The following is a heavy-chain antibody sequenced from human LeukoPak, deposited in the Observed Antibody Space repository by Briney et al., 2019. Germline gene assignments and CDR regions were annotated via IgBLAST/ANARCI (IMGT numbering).Heavy chain of an antibody. CDR1: GGTFSSYA. D-gene: IGHD3-10*01. CDR3: ARDDPRGRYDY. J-gene: IGHJ4*02. Sequence: SVKVSCKASGGTFSSYAISWVRQAPGQGLEWMGRIIPILGIANYAQKFQGRVTITADKSTSTAYMELHSLRSEDTAVYYCARDDPRGRYDYWGQGTLVTVSS. CDR2: IIPILGIA. V-gene: IGHV1-69*04.